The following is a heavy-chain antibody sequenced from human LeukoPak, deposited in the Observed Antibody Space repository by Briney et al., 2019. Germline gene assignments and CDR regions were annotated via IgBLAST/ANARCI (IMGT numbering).Heavy chain of an antibody. J-gene: IGHJ4*02. CDR3: ARSYNSSRGTFDY. CDR2: ITSSSSYI. V-gene: IGHV3-21*01. D-gene: IGHD6-6*01. Sequence: PGGSLRLSCAASGFTFSSYGMNWVRQAPGKGLEWVSSITSSSSYIYYADSVKGRFTISRDNAKNSLYLQMNSLRAEDTAVCYCARSYNSSRGTFDYWGQGTLVTVSS. CDR1: GFTFSSYG.